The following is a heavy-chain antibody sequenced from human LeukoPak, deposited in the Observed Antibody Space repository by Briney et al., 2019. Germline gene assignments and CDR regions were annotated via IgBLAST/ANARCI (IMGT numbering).Heavy chain of an antibody. J-gene: IGHJ4*02. CDR3: AKMAGSSRHFDY. Sequence: GGSLRLSCAASGFTFSSYAMSWVRQAPGKGLEWVSSISSSSGYIYYADSVKGRYTISRDNAKNSLYLQMNSLTAEDTTVYYCAKMAGSSRHFDYWGQGTLVTVSS. D-gene: IGHD6-6*01. V-gene: IGHV3-21*01. CDR2: ISSSSGYI. CDR1: GFTFSSYA.